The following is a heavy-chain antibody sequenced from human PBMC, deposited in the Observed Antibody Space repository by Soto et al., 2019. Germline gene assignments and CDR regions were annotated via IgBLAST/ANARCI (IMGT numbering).Heavy chain of an antibody. D-gene: IGHD3-9*01. J-gene: IGHJ5*01. CDR2: MYWHDDK. Sequence: SGPTLVNPTQTLTLTCTFSGFSLTNTGVTVGWIRQPPGKALEWLALMYWHDDKRYNPSLRNRPTIAKDTSKNRVVLTLANVGPVDTDTYFCAHRNVEILTDPLGSWGIGPMVTVSS. V-gene: IGHV2-5*01. CDR3: AHRNVEILTDPLGS. CDR1: GFSLTNTGVT.